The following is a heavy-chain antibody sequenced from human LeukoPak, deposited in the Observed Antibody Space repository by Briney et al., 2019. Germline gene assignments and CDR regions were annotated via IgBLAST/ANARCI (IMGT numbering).Heavy chain of an antibody. V-gene: IGHV3-30*03. Sequence: GGSLRLSCAASGFTFSSYSMNWVRQAAGKGLEWVAVISYDGSDKYYADSVKGRFTISRDNSKNTLYLQMNSLRPEDTAVYYCARLFRVVVPAANTHFDYWGQGTLVTVSS. D-gene: IGHD2-2*01. CDR3: ARLFRVVVPAANTHFDY. CDR2: ISYDGSDK. CDR1: GFTFSSYS. J-gene: IGHJ4*02.